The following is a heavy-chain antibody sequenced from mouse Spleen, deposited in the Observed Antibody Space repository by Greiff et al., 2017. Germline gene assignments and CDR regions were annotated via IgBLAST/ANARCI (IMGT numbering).Heavy chain of an antibody. CDR2: INPYNGDT. V-gene: IGHV1-20*01. J-gene: IGHJ4*01. D-gene: IGHD1-2*01. CDR1: GYSFTGYF. Sequence: EVQLQQSGPELVKPGDSVKISCKASGYSFTGYFMNWVMQSHGKSLEWIGRINPYNGDTFYNQKFKGKATLTVDKSSSTAHMELRSLTSEDSAVYYCARLVYGYGAMDYWGQGTSVTVSS. CDR3: ARLVYGYGAMDY.